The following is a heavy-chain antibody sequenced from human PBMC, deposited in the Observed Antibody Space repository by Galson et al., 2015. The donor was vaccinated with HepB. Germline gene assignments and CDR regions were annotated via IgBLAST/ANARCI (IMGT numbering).Heavy chain of an antibody. D-gene: IGHD6-13*01. V-gene: IGHV3-33*01. CDR2: IWYDESYK. CDR3: TRQLLVGGGLDV. CDR1: GFTFSSFL. Sequence: SLRLSCAASGFTFSSFLMHWVRQAPGKGLEWVAVIWYDESYKFYADSVKGRFTISRDNSKNTLDLQLNNLRAEDTAVYYCTRQLLVGGGLDVWGQGTTVTVSS. J-gene: IGHJ6*02.